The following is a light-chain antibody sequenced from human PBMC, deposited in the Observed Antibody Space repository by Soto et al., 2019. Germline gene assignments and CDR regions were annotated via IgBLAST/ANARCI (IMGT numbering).Light chain of an antibody. CDR2: AAS. V-gene: IGKV3-20*01. CDR3: QQYGVSPPNT. J-gene: IGKJ2*01. CDR1: QSVTSRF. Sequence: EIVLTQSPGTLSLSPGESATLSCRASQSVTSRFLAWYQHKPGQAPRLLIYAASTRATGIPDRFSGSASGTDFTLTISRLEPEDFALYYCQQYGVSPPNTFGQGTKLEIK.